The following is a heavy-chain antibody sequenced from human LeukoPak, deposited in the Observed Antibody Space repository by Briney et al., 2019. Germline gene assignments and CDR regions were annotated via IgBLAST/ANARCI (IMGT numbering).Heavy chain of an antibody. CDR3: ARGLTFWRTGGYFDY. J-gene: IGHJ4*02. Sequence: ASVKVSCKASGYTFTDYYXXXXXXAXGQGXXWXXXXNPNSGGTNYAQKFQGRVTMTRDTSISTAYMELSRLRSDDTAVYYCARGLTFWRTGGYFDYWGQGTLVTVSS. CDR1: GYTFTDYY. V-gene: IGHV1-2*02. CDR2: XNPNSGGT. D-gene: IGHD3-3*01.